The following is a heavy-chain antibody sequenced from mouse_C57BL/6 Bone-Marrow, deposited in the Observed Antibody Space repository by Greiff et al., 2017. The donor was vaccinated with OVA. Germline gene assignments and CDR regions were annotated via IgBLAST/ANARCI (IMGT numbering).Heavy chain of an antibody. CDR3: ARRPYYGSYWYFDV. Sequence: EVKLMESGGGLVQPGGSLKLSCAASGFTFSDYGMAWVRQAPRKGPEWVAFISNLAYSIYYADTVTGRFTISRENAKNTLYLEMSSLRSEDTAMYYCARRPYYGSYWYFDVWGTGTTVTVSS. CDR2: ISNLAYSI. CDR1: GFTFSDYG. D-gene: IGHD1-1*01. J-gene: IGHJ1*03. V-gene: IGHV5-15*01.